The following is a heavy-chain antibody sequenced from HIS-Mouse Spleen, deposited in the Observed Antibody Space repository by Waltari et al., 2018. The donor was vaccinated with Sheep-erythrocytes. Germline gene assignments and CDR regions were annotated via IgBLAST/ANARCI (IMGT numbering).Heavy chain of an antibody. CDR2: IYYSGST. CDR3: ARSDSSSWYYYYGMDV. J-gene: IGHJ6*02. Sequence: QLQLQESGPGLVKPSETLSLTCTVSGGSISSSSYYWGWIRQPPGKGLEGIVSIYYSGSTYYNPSRKRRVTISVETSKNQFSLKLSSVTAADTAVYYCARSDSSSWYYYYGMDVWGQGTTVTVSS. CDR1: GGSISSSSYY. D-gene: IGHD6-13*01. V-gene: IGHV4-39*07.